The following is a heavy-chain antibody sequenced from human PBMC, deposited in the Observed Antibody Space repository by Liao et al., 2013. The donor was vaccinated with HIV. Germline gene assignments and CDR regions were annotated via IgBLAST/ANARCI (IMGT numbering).Heavy chain of an antibody. V-gene: IGHV4-59*01. CDR1: GGSISSYY. Sequence: QVQLQESGPGLVKPSETLSLTCTVSGGSISSYYWSWIRQPPGKGLEWIGYIYYSGSTNYNPSLKSRVTISVDTSKNQFSLKLSSVTAADTAVYYCAREAYDFWSGYPPYWYFDLWGRGTLVTVSS. D-gene: IGHD3-3*01. CDR2: IYYSGST. CDR3: AREAYDFWSGYPPYWYFDL. J-gene: IGHJ2*01.